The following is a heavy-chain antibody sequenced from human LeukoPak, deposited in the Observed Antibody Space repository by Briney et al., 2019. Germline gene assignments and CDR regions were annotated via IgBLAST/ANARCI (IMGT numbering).Heavy chain of an antibody. CDR3: ARPSPPGDGYNPPDH. D-gene: IGHD5-24*01. CDR2: ISHDGRTK. J-gene: IGHJ4*02. Sequence: PGKSLTLSCFVSGFNFDNFAMHWVRQPLGKGLEWVAVISHDGRTKYYADSMKGRITISGDNSKNTLFLQMNNLRSEDTAVYFCARPSPPGDGYNPPDHWGQGTLVTVSS. CDR1: GFNFDNFA. V-gene: IGHV3-30*04.